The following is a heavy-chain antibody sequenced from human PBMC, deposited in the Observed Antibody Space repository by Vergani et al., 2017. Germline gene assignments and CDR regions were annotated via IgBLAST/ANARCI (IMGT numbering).Heavy chain of an antibody. CDR3: ARGTGYCSSTSCYAYFDY. D-gene: IGHD2-2*01. CDR2: IYYSGSN. J-gene: IGHJ4*02. Sequence: QVQLQESGPGLVKPSETLSLTCTVSGGSISSHYWSWIRQPPGKGLEWIEYIYYSGSNNYNPSLKSRVTRSVDTSKNQFSLKLSSVTAADTAVYYCARGTGYCSSTSCYAYFDYWGQGTLVTVSS. V-gene: IGHV4-59*11. CDR1: GGSISSHY.